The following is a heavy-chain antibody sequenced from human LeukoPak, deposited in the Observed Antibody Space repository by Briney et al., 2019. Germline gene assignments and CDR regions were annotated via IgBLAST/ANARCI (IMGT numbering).Heavy chain of an antibody. CDR1: GGTFSSYA. J-gene: IGHJ3*02. Sequence: GASVKVSCKASGGTFSSYAISWVRQAPGQGLEWMGGIIPIFGTANYAQKFQGRVTITADESTSTAYMELSSLRSEDTAVYYCARDPPWPLITSDAFDIWGQGTMVTVSS. CDR3: ARDPPWPLITSDAFDI. D-gene: IGHD1-14*01. CDR2: IIPIFGTA. V-gene: IGHV1-69*13.